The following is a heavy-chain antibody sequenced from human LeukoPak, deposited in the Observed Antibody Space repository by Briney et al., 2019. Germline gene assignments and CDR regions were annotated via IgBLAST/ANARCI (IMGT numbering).Heavy chain of an antibody. V-gene: IGHV3-66*02. D-gene: IGHD3-22*01. J-gene: IGHJ4*02. CDR3: ARGPALSGYYYGFDY. CDR1: GFTVSSNY. Sequence: GGSLRLSCAASGFTVSSNYMNWVRQAPGKGLEWVSVLYSAGNTFYADSVKGRFTISRDNSKNTLYLQMNSLRPEDTAVYYCARGPALSGYYYGFDYWGQGTLVTVSS. CDR2: LYSAGNT.